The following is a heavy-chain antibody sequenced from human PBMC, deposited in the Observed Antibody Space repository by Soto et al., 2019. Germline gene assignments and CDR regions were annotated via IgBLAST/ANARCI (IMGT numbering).Heavy chain of an antibody. Sequence: AAGKVACKGCCYSLTNYDKNWVRQATGQGLEWMGWMSAYNGNTNYAQKLQGRVTMTTDTSTSTAYLELSSLRSDDTAVYYCDICGEEYGIEVWGQGTTVTVTS. V-gene: IGHV1-18*01. CDR3: DICGEEYGIEV. CDR2: MSAYNGNT. D-gene: IGHD2-21*01. CDR1: CYSLTNYD. J-gene: IGHJ6*02.